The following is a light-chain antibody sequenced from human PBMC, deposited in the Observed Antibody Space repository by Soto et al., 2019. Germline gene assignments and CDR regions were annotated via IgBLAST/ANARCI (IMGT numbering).Light chain of an antibody. V-gene: IGKV3-20*01. J-gene: IGKJ1*01. CDR1: QSVSSTY. Sequence: EIVLTQSPGTLSLSPGERATLSCRPSQSVSSTYLDWYQQKPGQAPRLLLYAASSRATGIPDRFSGGASATDFTLTISRLEPEDFAVYYCRHYINSQWTFDQGTKVEIK. CDR3: RHYINSQWT. CDR2: AAS.